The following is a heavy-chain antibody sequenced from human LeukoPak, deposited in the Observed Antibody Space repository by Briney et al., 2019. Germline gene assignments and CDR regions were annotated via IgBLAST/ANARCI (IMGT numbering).Heavy chain of an antibody. D-gene: IGHD6-19*01. Sequence: GGSLKLSCAASGFTSSGSAMHWVRQASGKGLEWVGRIRSKANNYATAYAASVKGRLTISRDDSKNTAYLQMNSLKTEDTAVYYCTRLATYSSGGNYWGQGTLVTVSS. V-gene: IGHV3-73*01. CDR2: IRSKANNYAT. CDR3: TRLATYSSGGNY. J-gene: IGHJ4*02. CDR1: GFTSSGSA.